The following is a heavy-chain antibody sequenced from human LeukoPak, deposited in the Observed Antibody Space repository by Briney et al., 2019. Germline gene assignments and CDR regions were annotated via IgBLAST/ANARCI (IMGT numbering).Heavy chain of an antibody. CDR3: ARHAPSGYSSGWYRGKGFDP. D-gene: IGHD6-19*01. CDR1: GGSISSGSYY. V-gene: IGHV4-61*02. Sequence: PSETLSLTCTVSGGSISSGSYYWSWIRQPAGKGLEWIGRIYTSGSTNYNPSLKSRVTMSVDTSKNQFSLKLSSVTAADTAVYYCARHAPSGYSSGWYRGKGFDPWGQGTLVTVSS. J-gene: IGHJ5*02. CDR2: IYTSGST.